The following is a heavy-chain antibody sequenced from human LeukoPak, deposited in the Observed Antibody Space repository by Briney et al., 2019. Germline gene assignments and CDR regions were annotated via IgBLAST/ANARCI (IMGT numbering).Heavy chain of an antibody. D-gene: IGHD6-13*01. V-gene: IGHV4-59*12. CDR2: IYYSGST. J-gene: IGHJ5*02. CDR1: GGSISSYY. CDR3: ARMAYSSNWAPYSWFDP. Sequence: SETLSLTCTVSGGSISSYYWNWIRQPPGKGLEWIGYIYYSGSTNYNPSLKSRVTISVDTSKNQFSLRLSSVTAADTAVYFCARMAYSSNWAPYSWFDPWGQGTLVTVSS.